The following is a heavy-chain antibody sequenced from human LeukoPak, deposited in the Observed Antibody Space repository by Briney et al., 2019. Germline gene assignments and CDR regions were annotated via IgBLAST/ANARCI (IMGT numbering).Heavy chain of an antibody. CDR1: GFTLSSYG. V-gene: IGHV3-30*02. Sequence: PGGSLRLSCAASGFTLSSYGMCWVRQAPGKGLEWVAFIRYDGNEKYYTDSVKGRFTISRDKSKNSLYLQMNSLRTEDTAVYYCAKSHGSGWYYYDYWGQGTLVTVSS. CDR3: AKSHGSGWYYYDY. J-gene: IGHJ4*02. CDR2: IRYDGNEK. D-gene: IGHD6-19*01.